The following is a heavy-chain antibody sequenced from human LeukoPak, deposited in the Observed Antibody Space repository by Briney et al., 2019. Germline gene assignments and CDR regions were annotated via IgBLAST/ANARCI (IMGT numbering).Heavy chain of an antibody. CDR3: ARDYSGSHDY. D-gene: IGHD1-26*01. V-gene: IGHV4-59*01. CDR2: IYYSGST. Sequence: SESLSLTCTVSGGSISSYYWSWIRQPPGKGLEWIGYIYYSGSTNYNPSLKSRVTISVDTSKNQFSLKLSSVTAADTAVYYCARDYSGSHDYWGQGTLVTVSS. J-gene: IGHJ4*02. CDR1: GGSISSYY.